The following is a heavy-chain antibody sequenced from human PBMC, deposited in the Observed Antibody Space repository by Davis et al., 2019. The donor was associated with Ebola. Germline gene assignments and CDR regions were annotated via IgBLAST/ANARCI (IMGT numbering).Heavy chain of an antibody. Sequence: AASVKVSCKASGYIFRSYGISWVRQAPGQGLEWMGWISTYNGNTKYAQNFQGRVTMTTDTSTDTAYMELRSLRSDDTAVYYCARDRAATVIEYWGQGSLVTASS. CDR2: ISTYNGNT. J-gene: IGHJ4*02. V-gene: IGHV1-18*04. CDR1: GYIFRSYG. D-gene: IGHD6-25*01. CDR3: ARDRAATVIEY.